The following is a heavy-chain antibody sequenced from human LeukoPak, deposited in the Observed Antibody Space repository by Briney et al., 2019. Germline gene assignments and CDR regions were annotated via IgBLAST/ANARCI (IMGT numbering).Heavy chain of an antibody. CDR1: GYTFTSYD. D-gene: IGHD6-19*01. CDR2: MNPNSGNT. J-gene: IGHJ6*03. CDR3: ARGSSGWPYYYYMDV. V-gene: IGHV1-8*03. Sequence: ASVTVSCKASGYTFTSYDINWVRQAAGQGLEWMGWMNPNSGNTGYAQKFQGRVTITRSTSISTAYMELSSLRSKDTAVYYCARGSSGWPYYYYMDVWGKGTTVTVSS.